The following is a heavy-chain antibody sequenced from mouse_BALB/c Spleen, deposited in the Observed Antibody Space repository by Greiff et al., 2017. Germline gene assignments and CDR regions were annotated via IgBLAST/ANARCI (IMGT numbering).Heavy chain of an antibody. V-gene: IGHV1-87*01. Sequence: QVQLQQSGAELARPGASVKLSCKASGYTFTSYWMQWVKQRPGQGLEWIGAIYPGDGDTRYTQKFKGKATLTADKSSSTAYMQLSSLASEDSAVYYCALVWYYAMDYWGQGTSVTVSS. CDR2: IYPGDGDT. CDR1: GYTFTSYW. J-gene: IGHJ4*01. D-gene: IGHD2-10*02. CDR3: ALVWYYAMDY.